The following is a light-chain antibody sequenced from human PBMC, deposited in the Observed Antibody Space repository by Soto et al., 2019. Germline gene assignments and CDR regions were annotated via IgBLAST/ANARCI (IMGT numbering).Light chain of an antibody. V-gene: IGKV3-15*01. CDR1: QSVSSN. Sequence: EIVMKQSPAPPSVSTGERATLSCRASQSVSSNLAWYQQKPGQDPRLLIYGASTRATGIPARFSGSASGTDFTLTINRLEPEDFAVYYCQLYGISPHVGRGTRLEI. J-gene: IGKJ5*01. CDR2: GAS. CDR3: QLYGISPH.